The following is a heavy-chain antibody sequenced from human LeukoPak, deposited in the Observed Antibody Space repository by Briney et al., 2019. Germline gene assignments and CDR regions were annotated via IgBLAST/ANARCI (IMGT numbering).Heavy chain of an antibody. CDR1: GYTFTSYG. CDR3: ARVTLKSTTTRFTLAGDYFDY. CDR2: ITTYNGDT. Sequence: GASVKVSCKASGYTFTSYGITWVRQAPGQGLEWMGWITTYNGDTNYAQNLQGRVTMTTDTSTSTAYIDLRSLRSDDTAVYYCARVTLKSTTTRFTLAGDYFDYWGQGTLVTVSS. D-gene: IGHD1-26*01. V-gene: IGHV1-18*01. J-gene: IGHJ4*02.